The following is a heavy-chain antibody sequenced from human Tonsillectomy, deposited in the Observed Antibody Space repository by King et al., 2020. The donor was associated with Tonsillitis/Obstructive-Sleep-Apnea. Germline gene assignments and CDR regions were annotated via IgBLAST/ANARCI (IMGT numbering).Heavy chain of an antibody. CDR1: GGSISSYY. V-gene: IGHV4-59*01. Sequence: VQLQESGPGLVKPSETLSLTCTVSGGSISSYYWSWIRQPPGKGLEWIGYIYYSGSTNYNPSLKSRVTISVDTSKNQFSLKLSSVTAADTAVYYCASGAGYYFDYWGQGTLVTVSS. CDR3: ASGAGYYFDY. D-gene: IGHD3-10*01. J-gene: IGHJ4*02. CDR2: IYYSGST.